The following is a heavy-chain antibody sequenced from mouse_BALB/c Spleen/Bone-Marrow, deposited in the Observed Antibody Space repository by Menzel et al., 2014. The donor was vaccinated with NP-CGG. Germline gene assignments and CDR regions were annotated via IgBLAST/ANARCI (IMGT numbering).Heavy chain of an antibody. CDR3: ARSEGEVTPAF. CDR1: GFNIKDTY. J-gene: IGHJ3*01. D-gene: IGHD2-13*01. CDR2: IDPANGNT. V-gene: IGHV14-3*02. Sequence: EVQLQQSGAELVKPGASVKLSCTASGFNIKDTYMHWVKQRPEQGLEWIGRIDPANGNTKYDPKFQGKAAITADTSSNTAYLQLSSLTSEDTAVYSCARSEGEVTPAFWGQGTLVTVSA.